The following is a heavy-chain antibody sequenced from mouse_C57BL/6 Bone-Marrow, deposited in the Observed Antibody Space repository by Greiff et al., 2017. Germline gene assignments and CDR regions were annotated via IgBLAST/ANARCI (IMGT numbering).Heavy chain of an antibody. J-gene: IGHJ1*03. CDR1: GYTFTSYW. Sequence: VQLQQPGAELVRPGSSVKLSCKASGYTFTSYWMDWVKQRPGQGLEWIGNIYPSDSETHYNQKFKDKATLTVDKSSSTAYMQLSSLTSEDSAVYYGARRTMLHWYFDVWGTGTTVTVSS. V-gene: IGHV1-61*01. CDR2: IYPSDSET. D-gene: IGHD1-1*02. CDR3: ARRTMLHWYFDV.